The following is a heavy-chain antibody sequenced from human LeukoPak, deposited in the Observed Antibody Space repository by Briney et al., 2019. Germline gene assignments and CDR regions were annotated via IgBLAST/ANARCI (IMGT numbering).Heavy chain of an antibody. D-gene: IGHD5-24*01. CDR1: GFACSSYW. J-gene: IGHJ4*02. V-gene: IGHV3-7*04. CDR2: IKQDGSKK. CDR3: TRVGYIDEGIDY. Sequence: AGGSLRLSCAASGFACSSYWMTWVREATGKGVEWVANIKQDGSKKSYLDSVKGRFTISIDNAKNSLYLQMNSLRAEDTAIYYCTRVGYIDEGIDYWGQGTLVTVSS.